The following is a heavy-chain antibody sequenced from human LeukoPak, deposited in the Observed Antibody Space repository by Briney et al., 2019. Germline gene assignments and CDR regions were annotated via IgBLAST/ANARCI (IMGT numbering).Heavy chain of an antibody. Sequence: SVKVSCKASGGTFSSYTISWVRQAPGQGLEWMGRIIPSLGIANYAQKFQGRVTITADKSTSTAYMELSRLRSEDTAVYDCARTTRRDDYTGWFDPWGQGTLVTVSS. CDR3: ARTTRRDDYTGWFDP. V-gene: IGHV1-69*02. D-gene: IGHD5-24*01. J-gene: IGHJ5*02. CDR2: IIPSLGIA. CDR1: GGTFSSYT.